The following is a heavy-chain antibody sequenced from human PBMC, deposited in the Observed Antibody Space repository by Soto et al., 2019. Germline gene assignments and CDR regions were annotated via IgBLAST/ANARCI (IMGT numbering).Heavy chain of an antibody. V-gene: IGHV1-24*01. Sequence: ASEKVSCKVSGSTLTELSMLWVRKAPGKGLEWMGGFDPEDGETIYAQKFQGRVTMTEDTSTDTAYMELSSLRSEDTAVYYCAFPGDSSGCYHYGYCGQGTLVTVSS. CDR3: AFPGDSSGCYHYGY. CDR2: FDPEDGET. D-gene: IGHD6-19*01. J-gene: IGHJ4*02. CDR1: GSTLTELS.